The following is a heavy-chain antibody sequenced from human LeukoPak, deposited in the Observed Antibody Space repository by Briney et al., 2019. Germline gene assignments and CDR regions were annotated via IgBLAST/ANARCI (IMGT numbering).Heavy chain of an antibody. CDR1: GGSISSYY. Sequence: SETLSLTCTVSGGSISSYYWSWNRQPPGKGLEWMGYIHYSGNTNYNPSLKSRVTISVDTSKIQFSLKLSSVTAADTAVYYCACSSSYGKLDIWGQGTMVTVFS. V-gene: IGHV4-59*01. CDR3: ACSSSYGKLDI. J-gene: IGHJ3*02. D-gene: IGHD6-6*01. CDR2: IHYSGNT.